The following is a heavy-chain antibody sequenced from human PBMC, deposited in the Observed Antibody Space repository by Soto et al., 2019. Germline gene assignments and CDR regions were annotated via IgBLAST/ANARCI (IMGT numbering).Heavy chain of an antibody. CDR3: ARGGVDYYDSSGYYFSPYYFDY. Sequence: PSETLSLTCAAYGGSFSGYYWSWIRQPPGKGLEWIGEINHSGSTNYNPSLKSRVTISVDRSKNQFSLKLSSVTAADTAVYYCARGGVDYYDSSGYYFSPYYFDYWGQGTLVTVS. J-gene: IGHJ4*02. V-gene: IGHV4-34*01. CDR1: GGSFSGYY. CDR2: INHSGST. D-gene: IGHD3-22*01.